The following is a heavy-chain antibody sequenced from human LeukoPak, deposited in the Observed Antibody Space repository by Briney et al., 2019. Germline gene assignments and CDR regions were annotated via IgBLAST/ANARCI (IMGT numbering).Heavy chain of an antibody. CDR2: IYPGDSDT. Sequence: GESLKISCQGSGYSFTTYWIGWVRQMPGKGLEWMGIIYPGDSDTKYSPSFQGQVTISADKSINTAYLQWSSLKASDTAMYYCARRVGFNPLNPFDYWGQGTLVTVSS. CDR1: GYSFTTYW. D-gene: IGHD5-24*01. V-gene: IGHV5-51*01. J-gene: IGHJ4*02. CDR3: ARRVGFNPLNPFDY.